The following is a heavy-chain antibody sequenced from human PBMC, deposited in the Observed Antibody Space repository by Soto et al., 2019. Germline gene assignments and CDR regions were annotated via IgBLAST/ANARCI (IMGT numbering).Heavy chain of an antibody. CDR3: AKGSIKGSAIDFDY. J-gene: IGHJ4*02. CDR2: VNPNNGDT. CDR1: GYTFSNYD. Sequence: QVQLVQSGAELKKPGASVKVSCKASGYTFSNYDMNWVRQATGQGPEWIGWVNPNNGDTGYAQKFQGRVTLTTDISTTTAYMELTSLRSDDTAIYYCAKGSIKGSAIDFDYWGQGTLITVSS. D-gene: IGHD3-10*01. V-gene: IGHV1-8*01.